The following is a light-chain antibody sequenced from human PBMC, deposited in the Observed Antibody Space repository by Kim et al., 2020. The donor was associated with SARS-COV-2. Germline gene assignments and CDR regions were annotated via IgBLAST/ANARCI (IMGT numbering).Light chain of an antibody. Sequence: PGQRATRSRKASGSVIGGYLGWSEQKPGQAARLLFDGASCRATGRADRYSGGGSVTEFTLSISKLEPGDFAVYYCHQYGSSPEWTFGRGAKVDIK. J-gene: IGKJ1*01. CDR1: GSVIGGY. V-gene: IGKV3-20*01. CDR2: GAS. CDR3: HQYGSSPEWT.